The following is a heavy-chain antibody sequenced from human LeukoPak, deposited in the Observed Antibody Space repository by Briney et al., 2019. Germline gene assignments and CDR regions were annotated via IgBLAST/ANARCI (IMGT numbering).Heavy chain of an antibody. J-gene: IGHJ4*02. CDR3: SRGSGISYGGIDY. Sequence: ASVKVSCKASGYTFTGYYLHWVRQAPGQGLEWMGWTHPKSGDTKYAQKFLGRVTLTRDTSTTIVYMELKWLTSDDTAVYYCSRGSGISYGGIDYWGQGTLVTVSS. CDR2: THPKSGDT. D-gene: IGHD5-18*01. V-gene: IGHV1-2*02. CDR1: GYTFTGYY.